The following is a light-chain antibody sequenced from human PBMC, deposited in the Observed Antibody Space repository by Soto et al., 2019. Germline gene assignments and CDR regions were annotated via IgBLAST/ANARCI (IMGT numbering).Light chain of an antibody. CDR1: SSDVGSSNL. CDR3: CSYASTTVV. CDR2: EGS. Sequence: QSVLTQPASVSGSPGQSITVSCTGTSSDVGSSNLVSWYQLHPGKAPKLVIYEGSKRPSGVSNRFSGSKSGNTASLTISGPQAEDEGDYYCCSYASTTVVFGGGTKLTVL. J-gene: IGLJ2*01. V-gene: IGLV2-23*01.